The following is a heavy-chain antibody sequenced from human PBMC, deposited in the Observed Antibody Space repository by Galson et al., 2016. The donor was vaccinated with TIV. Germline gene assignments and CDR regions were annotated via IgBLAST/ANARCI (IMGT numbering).Heavy chain of an antibody. CDR1: GGTFSTYA. D-gene: IGHD2-21*02. CDR3: VLTYCGGDCYPPGGMDV. J-gene: IGHJ6*02. V-gene: IGHV1-69*13. Sequence: SVKVSCKASGGTFSTYAISWVRQAPGQGLEWMGGIIPIFDTTNYAEKFQGRVTITADESTSTAYMELSSPRSEDTAIYYCVLTYCGGDCYPPGGMDVWGQGATVTVSS. CDR2: IIPIFDTT.